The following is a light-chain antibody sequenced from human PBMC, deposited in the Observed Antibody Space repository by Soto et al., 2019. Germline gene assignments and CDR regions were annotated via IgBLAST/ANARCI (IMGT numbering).Light chain of an antibody. J-gene: IGKJ5*01. CDR2: KAS. Sequence: DIQMTQSPSTLSASVGDRVTITCRASQGISTWLAWYQQKPRKAPKLLIYKASSLESGVPSRFSGSGSGTEFTLTINSLQPDDFATYYCQQYNSYSITFGQGTQLEIK. CDR1: QGISTW. V-gene: IGKV1-5*03. CDR3: QQYNSYSIT.